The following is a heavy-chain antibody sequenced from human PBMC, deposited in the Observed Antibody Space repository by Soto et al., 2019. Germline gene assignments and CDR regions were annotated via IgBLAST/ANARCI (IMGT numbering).Heavy chain of an antibody. CDR2: IDWDDDK. CDR1: GFSLSTSGMC. D-gene: IGHD7-27*01. J-gene: IGHJ6*02. Sequence: SGPTLVNPTQTLTLTCTFSGFSLSTSGMCVSWIRQPPGKALEWLALIDWDDDKYYSTSLKTRPTISKDTSKNQVVLTMTNMDPVDTATYYCARIRGWGGDYYYGMDVWGQGTTVTVSS. V-gene: IGHV2-70*01. CDR3: ARIRGWGGDYYYGMDV.